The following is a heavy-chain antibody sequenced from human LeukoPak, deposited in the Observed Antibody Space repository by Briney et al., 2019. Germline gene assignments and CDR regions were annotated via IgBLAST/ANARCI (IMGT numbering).Heavy chain of an antibody. CDR1: GFTFSNYA. CDR2: ISGSGGIT. Sequence: GGPLRLSCAASGFTFSNYAMSWVRQAPGKGLEWVSAISGSGGITYNAESVKGRFTISRDNSKNTLYLQMNSLRAEDTAVYYCAKGDLSGGTLYFDYWGQGTLVSVSS. V-gene: IGHV3-23*01. J-gene: IGHJ4*02. D-gene: IGHD2-15*01. CDR3: AKGDLSGGTLYFDY.